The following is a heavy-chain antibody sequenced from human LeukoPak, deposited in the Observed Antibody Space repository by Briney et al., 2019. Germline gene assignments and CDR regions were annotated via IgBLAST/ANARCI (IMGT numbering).Heavy chain of an antibody. Sequence: ASVKVSCKASGYTFTSYGISCVRQAPGQGLEWMGWISAYNGNTNYAQKLQGRVTITTDTSTSTAYMELRSLRSDDTAVYYCARDFWVGYSSSWYVNWFDPWGQGTLVTVSS. D-gene: IGHD6-13*01. V-gene: IGHV1-18*01. CDR3: ARDFWVGYSSSWYVNWFDP. CDR2: ISAYNGNT. CDR1: GYTFTSYG. J-gene: IGHJ5*02.